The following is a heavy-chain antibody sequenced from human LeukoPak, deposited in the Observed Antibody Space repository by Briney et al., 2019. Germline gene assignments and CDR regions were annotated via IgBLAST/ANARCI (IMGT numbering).Heavy chain of an antibody. Sequence: SESLSLTCGVSGGHFSGYFWSWIRQSSGKGLEWIGEIHNSGTTNYNPSLNSRVTISEDTSKNQFYLNLSSVTAADTAVYYCARRYYYNLGSFPFDFWGQGTLVTVSS. V-gene: IGHV4-34*01. CDR1: GGHFSGYF. D-gene: IGHD3-10*01. CDR3: ARRYYYNLGSFPFDF. J-gene: IGHJ4*02. CDR2: IHNSGTT.